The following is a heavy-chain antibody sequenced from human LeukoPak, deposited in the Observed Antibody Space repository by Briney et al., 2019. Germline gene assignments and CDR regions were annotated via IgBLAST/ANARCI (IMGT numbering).Heavy chain of an antibody. D-gene: IGHD5-24*01. V-gene: IGHV4-59*01. CDR2: IYSSGST. J-gene: IGHJ4*02. CDR3: ARGRDGSSPWYFDY. Sequence: SETLSLTCTVSGGSINSYYWSWIRQPPGKRLEWIGFIYSSGSTDYNPSLEGRVTISLDTSKNQFSLKMTSVTAADTAVYYCARGRDGSSPWYFDYWGQGTLVTVSS. CDR1: GGSINSYY.